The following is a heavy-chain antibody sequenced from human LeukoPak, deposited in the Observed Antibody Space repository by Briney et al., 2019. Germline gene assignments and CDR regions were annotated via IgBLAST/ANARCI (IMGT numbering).Heavy chain of an antibody. CDR3: ARAVLGDSGSADY. J-gene: IGHJ4*02. D-gene: IGHD5-12*01. Sequence: GASVKVSCKASGGTFSSYAISWVRQAPGQGLEWMGGIIPIFGTANYAQKFQGRVTITADKSTSTAYMELSSLRSEDTAVYYCARAVLGDSGSADYWRQGTLVTVSS. CDR1: GGTFSSYA. V-gene: IGHV1-69*06. CDR2: IIPIFGTA.